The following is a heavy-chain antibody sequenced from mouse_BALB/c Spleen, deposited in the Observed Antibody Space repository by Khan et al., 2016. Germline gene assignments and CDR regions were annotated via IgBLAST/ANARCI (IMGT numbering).Heavy chain of an antibody. CDR3: YSGSSYYFDY. CDR1: GYTFTSYW. J-gene: IGHJ2*01. Sequence: QVRLQQSGAELAKPGASVKMSCKASGYTFTSYWMHWVKQRPGQGLEWIGYINPSTGYTEYNQKFKDKATLTADKSSSTAYMQLSSLTSEDSAVXYCYSGSSYYFDYWGQGTTLTVSS. D-gene: IGHD1-1*01. V-gene: IGHV1-7*01. CDR2: INPSTGYT.